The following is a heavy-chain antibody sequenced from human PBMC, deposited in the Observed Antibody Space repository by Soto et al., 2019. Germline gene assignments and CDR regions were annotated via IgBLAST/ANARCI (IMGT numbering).Heavy chain of an antibody. Sequence: PGGSLRLSCAASGFTFSSYGMHWVRQAPGKGLEWVAVISYDGSNKYYADSVKGRFTISRDNSKNTLYLQMNSLRAEDTAVYYCAKSLYGSGSYYNYYYYGMDVWGQGTTVTVSS. CDR2: ISYDGSNK. D-gene: IGHD3-10*01. V-gene: IGHV3-30*18. J-gene: IGHJ6*02. CDR3: AKSLYGSGSYYNYYYYGMDV. CDR1: GFTFSSYG.